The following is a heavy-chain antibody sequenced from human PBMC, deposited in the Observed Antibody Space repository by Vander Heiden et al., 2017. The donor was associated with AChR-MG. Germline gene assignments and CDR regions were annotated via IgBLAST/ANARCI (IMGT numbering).Heavy chain of an antibody. CDR2: IIPIFGTA. D-gene: IGHD4-17*01. CDR1: GGTFSSYA. V-gene: IGHV1-69*06. J-gene: IGHJ6*02. Sequence: QVQLVQSGAEVKKPGSSVKVSCKASGGTFSSYAISWVRQAPGQGLEWMGGIIPIFGTANYAQKFQGRVTITADKSTSTAYMELSSLRSEDTAVYYCARMRVTNLDGPIGYYYYYGMDVWGQGTTVTVSS. CDR3: ARMRVTNLDGPIGYYYYYGMDV.